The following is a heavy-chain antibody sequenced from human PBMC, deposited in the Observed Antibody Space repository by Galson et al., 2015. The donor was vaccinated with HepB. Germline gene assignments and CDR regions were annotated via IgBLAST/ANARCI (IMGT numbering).Heavy chain of an antibody. D-gene: IGHD6-19*01. Sequence: CAISWVRQAPGQGLEGMGGIIPVFGTTNHAQKFQGRITITADKSTSTTYMELSSLRSDDTGFYYCAGPEGEQWLAPYSYGLGVWGQGTTVTVSS. J-gene: IGHJ6*02. CDR2: IIPVFGTT. V-gene: IGHV1-69*06. CDR1: CA. CDR3: AGPEGEQWLAPYSYGLGV.